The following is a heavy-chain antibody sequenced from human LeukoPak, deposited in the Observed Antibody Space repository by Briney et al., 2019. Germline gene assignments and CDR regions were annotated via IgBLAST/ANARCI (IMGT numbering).Heavy chain of an antibody. V-gene: IGHV4-59*01. CDR1: GGSISSYY. CDR2: IYDSGST. D-gene: IGHD3-22*01. J-gene: IGHJ4*02. CDR3: ARQSISGSSLSYFDY. Sequence: SETLSLTRTVSGGSISSYYWSWIRQPPGKGLEWIGNIYDSGSTNYNPSLKSRVTISVDTSKNQCSLKLSSVTAADTAVYYCARQSISGSSLSYFDYWGQGTLVNVSS.